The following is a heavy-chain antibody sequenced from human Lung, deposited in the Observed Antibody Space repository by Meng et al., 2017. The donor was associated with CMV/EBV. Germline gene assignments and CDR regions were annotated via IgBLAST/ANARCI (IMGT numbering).Heavy chain of an antibody. CDR2: ISGSGRNAI. V-gene: IGHV3-48*03. CDR3: ARVGAGGAFDI. J-gene: IGHJ3*02. D-gene: IGHD3-16*01. Sequence: SXKISXEASGFTFSNYDMNWVRQAPGKGLEWVSYISGSGRNAIYYADSVRGRSTISRHSAKNSLYLQLNSLRAEDTAVYYCARVGAGGAFDIWGQGALVTVSS. CDR1: GFTFSNYD.